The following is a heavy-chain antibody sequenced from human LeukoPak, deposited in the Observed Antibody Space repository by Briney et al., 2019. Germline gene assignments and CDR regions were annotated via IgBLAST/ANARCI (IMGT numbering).Heavy chain of an antibody. J-gene: IGHJ5*02. D-gene: IGHD6-13*01. CDR1: GGTFSSYA. CDR3: ARWSWNSSSWYEFNWFDP. Sequence: WASVKVSCKASGGTFSSYAISWVRQAPGQGLEWMGGIIPIFGTANYAQKFQGRVTITADESTSTAYMELSSLRSEDTAVYYCARWSWNSSSWYEFNWFDPWGQGTLVTVSP. CDR2: IIPIFGTA. V-gene: IGHV1-69*13.